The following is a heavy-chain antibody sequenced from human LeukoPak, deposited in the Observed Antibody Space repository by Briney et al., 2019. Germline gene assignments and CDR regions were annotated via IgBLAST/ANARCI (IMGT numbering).Heavy chain of an antibody. Sequence: PGGSLRLSCAASGVTLSSYAMSWVRQAPGKGLEWVAAISGSGGSTYYADSVKGRFTISRDNSKNTLYLQMNSLRAEDTAVYYCAKPDPIIVTYFDYWAREPWSPSPQ. J-gene: IGHJ4*02. V-gene: IGHV3-23*01. CDR3: AKPDPIIVTYFDY. CDR2: ISGSGGST. D-gene: IGHD3-16*02. CDR1: GVTLSSYA.